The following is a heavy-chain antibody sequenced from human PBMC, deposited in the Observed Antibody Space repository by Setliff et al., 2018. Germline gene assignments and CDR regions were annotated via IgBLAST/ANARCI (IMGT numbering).Heavy chain of an antibody. CDR2: IYTSGST. CDR3: ARWRVRDSGYYPRLSYMDV. V-gene: IGHV4-4*08. Sequence: LSLTCTVSGGSISSYYWSWIRQPPGKGLEWIGYIYTSGSTNSNPSLKSRVTISVDTSKNQFSLKLSSVTAADTAVYYCARWRVRDSGYYPRLSYMDVWGKGTTVTVSS. CDR1: GGSISSYY. J-gene: IGHJ6*03. D-gene: IGHD3-22*01.